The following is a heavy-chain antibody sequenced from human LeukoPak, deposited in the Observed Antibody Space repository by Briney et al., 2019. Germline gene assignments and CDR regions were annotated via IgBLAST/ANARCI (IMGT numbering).Heavy chain of an antibody. D-gene: IGHD5-18*01. CDR2: ISYDGSNK. J-gene: IGHJ6*03. CDR1: GFTFSSYA. Sequence: GRSLRLSCAASGFTFSSYAMHWVRQAPGKGLEWVAVISYDGSNKYYADSVKGRFTISRDNSKNTLYLQMNSLRAEDTAVYYCAKDARGYSYGFAGYYYYYMDVWGKGTTVTVSS. V-gene: IGHV3-30-3*01. CDR3: AKDARGYSYGFAGYYYYYMDV.